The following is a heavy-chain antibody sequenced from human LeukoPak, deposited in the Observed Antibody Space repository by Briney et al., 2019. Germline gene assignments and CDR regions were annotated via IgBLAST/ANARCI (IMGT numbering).Heavy chain of an antibody. V-gene: IGHV4-59*08. J-gene: IGHJ2*01. Sequence: SETLSLTCTVSGGSISSYYWSWIRQPPGKGLEWIGYIYYSGSTYYNPSLKSRVTISVDTSKNQFSLKLSSVTATDTAVYYCARGPPYGGNSGWYFDLWGRGTLVTVSS. CDR2: IYYSGST. CDR3: ARGPPYGGNSGWYFDL. CDR1: GGSISSYY. D-gene: IGHD4-23*01.